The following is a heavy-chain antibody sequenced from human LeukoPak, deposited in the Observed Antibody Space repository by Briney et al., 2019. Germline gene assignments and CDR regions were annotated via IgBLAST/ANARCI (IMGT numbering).Heavy chain of an antibody. CDR2: ISYDGNKK. J-gene: IGHJ6*02. CDR3: AKLLHDYGDSPHYYGMDV. V-gene: IGHV3-30*18. Sequence: GGSLRLSCAASGFTFSNYGIHWVRQAPGKGLECVALISYDGNKKYYADSVKGRFTISRDNSKNTLSLQMNSLRAEDTAVYYCAKLLHDYGDSPHYYGMDVWGQGTTVTVSS. D-gene: IGHD4-17*01. CDR1: GFTFSNYG.